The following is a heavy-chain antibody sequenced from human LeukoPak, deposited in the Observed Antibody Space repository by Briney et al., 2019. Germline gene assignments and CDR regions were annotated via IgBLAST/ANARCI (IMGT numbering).Heavy chain of an antibody. CDR2: INPNSGGT. D-gene: IGHD3-22*01. Sequence: ASVKVSCKASGYTFTGYYMHWVRQAPGQGLEWMGWINPNSGGTNYAQKFQGRVTMTRDTSISTAYMELSRLRSDDTAVYYCARDRSYYYDSSGSWGQGTLVTVSS. CDR1: GYTFTGYY. V-gene: IGHV1-2*02. CDR3: ARDRSYYYDSSGS. J-gene: IGHJ4*02.